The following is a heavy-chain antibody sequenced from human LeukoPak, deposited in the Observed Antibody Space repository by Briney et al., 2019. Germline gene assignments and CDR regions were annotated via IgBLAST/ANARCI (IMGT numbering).Heavy chain of an antibody. CDR1: GFTFSDYY. J-gene: IGHJ4*02. CDR2: ISSSGSTI. D-gene: IGHD2-2*01. Sequence: GGSLRLSCAASGFTFSDYYMSWIRQAPGTGLEWVSYISSSGSTIYYADSVKGRFTISRDNAKNSLYLQMNSLRAEDTAVYYCARAFRLAMVDYWGQGTLVTVSS. V-gene: IGHV3-11*01. CDR3: ARAFRLAMVDY.